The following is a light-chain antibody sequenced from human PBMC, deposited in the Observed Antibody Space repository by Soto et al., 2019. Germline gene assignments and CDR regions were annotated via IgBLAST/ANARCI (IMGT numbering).Light chain of an antibody. V-gene: IGKV3-20*01. CDR3: QHYGNSLFT. Sequence: EIVLTQSPGTLSLSPVERATLSCRASQSVSGNYIAWYQQKPGQAPRLLIYGASSRATGIPDRFSGSGSGTDFTLTISRLEPEDFAVYYCQHYGNSLFTFGPGTKVDIK. CDR2: GAS. CDR1: QSVSGNY. J-gene: IGKJ3*01.